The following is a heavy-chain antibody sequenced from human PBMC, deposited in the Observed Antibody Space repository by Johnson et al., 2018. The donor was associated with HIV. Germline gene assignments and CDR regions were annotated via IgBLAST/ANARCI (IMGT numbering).Heavy chain of an antibody. V-gene: IGHV3-7*05. D-gene: IGHD3-16*01. CDR3: ARAVGVWGDQLGFDI. CDR2: IKQHGSEK. J-gene: IGHJ3*02. CDR1: GFTFSNAW. Sequence: EVQLVESGGGLVKPGGSLRLSCAASGFTFSNAWMNWVRQAPGKGLEWVANIKQHGSEKYYVDSVKGRFTISRDNAKNSLFLQMNSLRAEDTAVYYCARAVGVWGDQLGFDIWGQGTMVTVSS.